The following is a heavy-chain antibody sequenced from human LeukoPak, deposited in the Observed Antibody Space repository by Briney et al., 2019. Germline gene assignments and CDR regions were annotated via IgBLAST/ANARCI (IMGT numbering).Heavy chain of an antibody. CDR3: AREGFSSSWLPYYYYYMDV. D-gene: IGHD6-13*01. J-gene: IGHJ6*03. CDR1: GYTFTGYY. CDR2: INPNSGGT. Sequence: ASVKVSCKASGYTFTGYYMHWVRQAPGQGLEWMGWINPNSGGTNYAQKFQGRVTMTRDTSISTAYMELSRLRSDDTAVYYCAREGFSSSWLPYYYYYMDVWGKGTTVTISS. V-gene: IGHV1-2*02.